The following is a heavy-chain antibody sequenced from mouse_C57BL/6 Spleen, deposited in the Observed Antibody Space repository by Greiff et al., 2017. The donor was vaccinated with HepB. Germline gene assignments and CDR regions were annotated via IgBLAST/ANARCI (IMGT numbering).Heavy chain of an antibody. D-gene: IGHD4-1*01. Sequence: EVNVVESGGGLVKPGGSLKLSCAASGFTFSDYGMHWVRQAPEKGLEWVAYISSGSSTIYYADTVKGRFTISRDNAKNTLFLQMTSLRSEDTAMYYCARASGTGYYFDYWGQGTTLTVSS. CDR2: ISSGSSTI. V-gene: IGHV5-17*01. CDR3: ARASGTGYYFDY. CDR1: GFTFSDYG. J-gene: IGHJ2*01.